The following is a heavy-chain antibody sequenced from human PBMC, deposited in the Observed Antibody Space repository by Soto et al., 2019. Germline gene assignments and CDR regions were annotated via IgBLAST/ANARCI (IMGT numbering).Heavy chain of an antibody. Sequence: ASVKVSCKASGYTFTGYYMHWVRQAPGQGLEWMGWINPNSGGTNYAQKFQGWVTMTRDTSISTAYMELSRLRSDDTAVYYCAREVGGHDYSDYYYGMDVWGQGTTVTV. CDR2: INPNSGGT. J-gene: IGHJ6*02. V-gene: IGHV1-2*04. D-gene: IGHD4-4*01. CDR1: GYTFTGYY. CDR3: AREVGGHDYSDYYYGMDV.